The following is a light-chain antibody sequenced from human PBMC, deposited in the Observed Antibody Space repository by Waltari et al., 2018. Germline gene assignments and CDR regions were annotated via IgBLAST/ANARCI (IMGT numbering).Light chain of an antibody. CDR1: QSITTN. Sequence: EIVMTQTPATMSVSPGESATIFCRASQSITTNLAWYVQKPGQAPRLLIYGPSARATGGPARFTGGGYGTEFTLTISSLQSEDFAVYYCQQYEKWPRTFGQGTKVEIK. CDR2: GPS. J-gene: IGKJ1*01. V-gene: IGKV3-15*01. CDR3: QQYEKWPRT.